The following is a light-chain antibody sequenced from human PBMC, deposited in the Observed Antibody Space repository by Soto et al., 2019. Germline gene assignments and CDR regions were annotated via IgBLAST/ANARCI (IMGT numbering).Light chain of an antibody. CDR1: QSVSSSY. CDR2: GAS. CDR3: KQYKEWPPFT. V-gene: IGKV3D-15*01. J-gene: IGKJ5*01. Sequence: EIVLTQSPGTLSLSPGERATLSCRASQSVSSSYLAWYQQKPGQAPRLLIYGASNRATGIPARFSGSGSGTEFTLSISSLQSEDFAVYYCKQYKEWPPFTFGQGTRLEIK.